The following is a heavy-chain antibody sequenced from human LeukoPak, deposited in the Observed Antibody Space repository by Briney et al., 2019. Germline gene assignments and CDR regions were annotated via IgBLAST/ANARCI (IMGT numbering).Heavy chain of an antibody. Sequence: SETLSLTCSVSGGSISDHYWGWIRQPPGKGLEWIGYIYYSGITTYNPSLERRVTISVDTSKNQFSLKLSSVTAADTAVYFCARLGRVIQLKRWTLAHWGQGTLVTVSS. CDR1: GGSISDHY. CDR3: ARLGRVIQLKRWTLAH. V-gene: IGHV4-59*11. CDR2: IYYSGIT. D-gene: IGHD5-24*01. J-gene: IGHJ4*02.